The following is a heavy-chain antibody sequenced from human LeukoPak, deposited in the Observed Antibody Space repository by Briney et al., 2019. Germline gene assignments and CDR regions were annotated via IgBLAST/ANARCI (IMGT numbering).Heavy chain of an antibody. CDR1: GFTFTGYY. CDR3: ARDRSTTGTSLTDY. D-gene: IGHD1-7*01. J-gene: IGHJ4*02. CDR2: INPISGGT. V-gene: IGHV1-2*02. Sequence: ASVKLSCKVSGFTFTGYYIHWVRQAPGQGLEWMGWINPISGGTDYAQKFQGRVSMTRDTSITSVYMDLTRLRSDDTAVYYCARDRSTTGTSLTDYWGQGVVVTVSS.